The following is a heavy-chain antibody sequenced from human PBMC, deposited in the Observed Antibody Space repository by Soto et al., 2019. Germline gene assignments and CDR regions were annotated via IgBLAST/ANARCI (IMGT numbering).Heavy chain of an antibody. CDR1: GDSLHSGAYY. J-gene: IGHJ4*02. CDR3: AKSWGGDGYYH. Sequence: PSETLSLTCNVSGDSLHSGAYYWTWIRQSPGRGLEWIGHIYHTGSTNYNPSLRSRLTISLDTSKNHFSLTLRSVNAVDTGVYYCAKSWGGDGYYHWGQGTLVTVSS. V-gene: IGHV4-61*03. CDR2: IYHTGST. D-gene: IGHD1-26*01.